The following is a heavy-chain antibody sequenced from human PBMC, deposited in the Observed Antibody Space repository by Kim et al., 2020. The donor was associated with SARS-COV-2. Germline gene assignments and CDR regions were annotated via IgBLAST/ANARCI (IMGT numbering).Heavy chain of an antibody. J-gene: IGHJ6*03. CDR3: ARSAKREWNNPLYYYYYMDV. D-gene: IGHD3-3*01. CDR2: IYYSGST. Sequence: SETLSLTCTVSGGSISSYYWSWIRQPPGKGLEWIGYIYYSGSTNYNPSLKSRVTISVDTSKNQFSLKLSSVTAADTAVYYCARSAKREWNNPLYYYYYMDVWGKGTTVTVSS. CDR1: GGSISSYY. V-gene: IGHV4-59*01.